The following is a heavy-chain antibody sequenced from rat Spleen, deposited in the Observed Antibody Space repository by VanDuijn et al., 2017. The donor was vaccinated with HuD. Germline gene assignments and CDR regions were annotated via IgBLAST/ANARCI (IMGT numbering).Heavy chain of an antibody. Sequence: EVQLVESGGGLVQPGRSMKLSCAVAGLIFSDYYMAWVRQAPTKGLEWVASISTGGDTTYYGDSVKGRFTISTDYAKNTLYLQMDNLRSEDAATYYCAREETLYWYFDFWGPGTMVTVSS. V-gene: IGHV5-25*01. CDR2: ISTGGDTT. CDR3: AREETLYWYFDF. CDR1: GLIFSDYY. J-gene: IGHJ1*01. D-gene: IGHD3-4*01.